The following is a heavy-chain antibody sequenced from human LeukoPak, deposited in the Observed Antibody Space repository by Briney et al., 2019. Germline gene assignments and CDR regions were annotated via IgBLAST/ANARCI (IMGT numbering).Heavy chain of an antibody. D-gene: IGHD6-13*01. CDR2: ISYDGSNK. J-gene: IGHJ4*02. CDR1: GFTFSSYG. Sequence: PGRSLRLSCAASGFTFSSYGMHWVRQAPGKGLEWVAVISYDGSNKYYADSVKGRFTISRDNSKNTLYLQMNSLRAEDTAVYYCAKPMYSSSWGDSYYFDYWGQGTLVTVSS. V-gene: IGHV3-30*18. CDR3: AKPMYSSSWGDSYYFDY.